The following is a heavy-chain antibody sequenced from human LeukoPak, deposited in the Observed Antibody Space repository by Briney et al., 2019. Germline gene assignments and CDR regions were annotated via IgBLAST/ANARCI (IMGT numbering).Heavy chain of an antibody. CDR3: ARICSSTSCLVDY. CDR1: GGSISSSNYY. D-gene: IGHD2-2*01. Sequence: SETLSLTCSVSGGSISSSNYYWGWIRQPPGKGLEWIGNMYYSGSTYYNPSLKSRVTISVDTSKNQFSLKLSSVTAADTAVYYCARICSSTSCLVDYWGQGTLVTVSS. J-gene: IGHJ4*02. V-gene: IGHV4-39*01. CDR2: MYYSGST.